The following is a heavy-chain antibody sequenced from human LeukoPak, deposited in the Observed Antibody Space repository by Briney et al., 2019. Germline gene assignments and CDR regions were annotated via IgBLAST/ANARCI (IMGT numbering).Heavy chain of an antibody. CDR2: ISYSGST. CDR3: AREMAVGYGVD. J-gene: IGHJ4*02. V-gene: IGHV4-39*07. CDR1: GGALSSNSYY. Sequence: PSETLSLTCTVSGGALSSNSYYWGWVRQPPGKGLEWVATISYSGSTYYNPSLKSQVTISMDTSKNQFSLRLTSVTGADTAVYYCAREMAVGYGVDWGQGTLVTVSS. D-gene: IGHD5-12*01.